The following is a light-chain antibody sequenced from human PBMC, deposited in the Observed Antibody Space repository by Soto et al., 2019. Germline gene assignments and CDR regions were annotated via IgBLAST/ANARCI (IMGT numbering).Light chain of an antibody. CDR1: QSAGSSY. Sequence: EIVLTQSPGTLSLSPGERATLSCRASQSAGSSYLAWYQQKPGQAPRLLIYGASSRATGIPDRFSGSGSGTDFTLTITRLEPEDFAVYYCQQHGTSLTFGGGPNVDIK. J-gene: IGKJ4*01. V-gene: IGKV3-20*01. CDR2: GAS. CDR3: QQHGTSLT.